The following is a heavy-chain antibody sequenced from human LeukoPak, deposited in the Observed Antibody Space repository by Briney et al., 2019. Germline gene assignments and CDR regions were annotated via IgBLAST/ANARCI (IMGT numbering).Heavy chain of an antibody. V-gene: IGHV6-1*01. J-gene: IGHJ3*01. D-gene: IGHD5-24*01. Sequence: SQTLSLTCVISGDSVSSNSAAWHWIRQSPSRGLEWLGRTYYRSKWYNDYAVSVKSRITINPDTSKNQLSLQLNSVTPEDTAVYYCARGGQGDGYSADEAFDFWGQGTMVTVS. CDR1: GDSVSSNSAA. CDR2: TYYRSKWYN. CDR3: ARGGQGDGYSADEAFDF.